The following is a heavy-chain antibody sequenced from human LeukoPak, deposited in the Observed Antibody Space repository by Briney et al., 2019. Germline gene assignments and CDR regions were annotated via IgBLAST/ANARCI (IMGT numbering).Heavy chain of an antibody. CDR2: IDWDDDK. CDR3: ARMRRGATTYYFDY. J-gene: IGHJ4*02. D-gene: IGHD1-26*01. Sequence: SGPAPVKPTQTLTLTCTFSGFSLSTSGMRVSWIRQPPGKALEWLARIDWDDDKFYSTSLKTRLTISKDTSKNQVVLTMTNMDPVDTATYYCARMRRGATTYYFDYWGQGTLVTVSS. CDR1: GFSLSTSGMR. V-gene: IGHV2-70*04.